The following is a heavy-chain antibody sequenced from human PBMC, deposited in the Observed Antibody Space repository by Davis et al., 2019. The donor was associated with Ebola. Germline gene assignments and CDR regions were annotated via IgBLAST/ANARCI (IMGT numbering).Heavy chain of an antibody. CDR2: IIPILGIA. V-gene: IGHV1-69*04. D-gene: IGHD3-3*01. J-gene: IGHJ4*02. CDR1: GYTFTSYA. Sequence: AASVKVSCKASGYTFTSYAMHWVRQAPGQGLEWMGRIIPILGIANYAQKFQGRVTITADKSTSTAYMELSSLRSEDTAVYYCAILEWSADYWGQGTLVTVSS. CDR3: AILEWSADY.